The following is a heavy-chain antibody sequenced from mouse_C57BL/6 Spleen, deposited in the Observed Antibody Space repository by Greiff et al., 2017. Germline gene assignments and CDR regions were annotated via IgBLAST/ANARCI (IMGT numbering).Heavy chain of an antibody. CDR1: GFTFSDYY. CDR2: ISNGGGST. Sequence: DVHLVESGGGLVQPGGSLKLSCAASGFTFSDYYMYWVRQTPEKRLEWVAYISNGGGSTYYPDTVKGRFTISRDNAKNTLYLQMSRLKSEDTAMYYCARQGGNTWFAYWGQGTLVTVSA. CDR3: ARQGGNTWFAY. V-gene: IGHV5-12*01. D-gene: IGHD2-1*01. J-gene: IGHJ3*01.